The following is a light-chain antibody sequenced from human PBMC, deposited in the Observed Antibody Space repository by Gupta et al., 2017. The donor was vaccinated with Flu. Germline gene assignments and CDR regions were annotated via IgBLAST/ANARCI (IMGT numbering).Light chain of an antibody. CDR2: QDT. CDR1: KEGDKW. CDR3: QVWDSSTGV. Sequence: SAGQTAGITGSGDKEGDKWACWYQQKPGQSPTLVSYQDTKRPAGIPERVSGSNSGNTATLTISGTQAREEADYYCQVWDSSTGVVGGGTKVTGL. V-gene: IGLV3-1*01. J-gene: IGLJ2*01.